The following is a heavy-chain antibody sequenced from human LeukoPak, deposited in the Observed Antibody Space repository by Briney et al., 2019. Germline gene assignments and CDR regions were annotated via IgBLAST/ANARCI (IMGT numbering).Heavy chain of an antibody. CDR1: GFTFSSYW. CDR2: IKQDGSER. D-gene: IGHD4-17*01. CDR3: ARDVTTVTTSLFDY. Sequence: GSLRLSCAAPGFTFSSYWMSWVRQAPGKGLEWVANIKQDGSERYYVDSVKGRFTISRDNAKNSLYLQMNSLRAEDTAVYYCARDVTTVTTSLFDYWGQGTLVTVSS. V-gene: IGHV3-7*03. J-gene: IGHJ4*02.